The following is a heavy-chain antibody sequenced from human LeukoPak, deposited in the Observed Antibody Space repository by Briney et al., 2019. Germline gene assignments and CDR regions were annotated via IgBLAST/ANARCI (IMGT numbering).Heavy chain of an antibody. Sequence: GGSLRLSCAASGFTFSSYWMSWVRQAPGKGLEWVANIKQDGSEKYYVDSVKGRFTISRDNAKNSLYLQMNSLRAEDTAVYYCARDIVVVPAAENWFDPWGQGTLDTVSS. CDR2: IKQDGSEK. CDR1: GFTFSSYW. J-gene: IGHJ5*02. D-gene: IGHD2-2*01. CDR3: ARDIVVVPAAENWFDP. V-gene: IGHV3-7*01.